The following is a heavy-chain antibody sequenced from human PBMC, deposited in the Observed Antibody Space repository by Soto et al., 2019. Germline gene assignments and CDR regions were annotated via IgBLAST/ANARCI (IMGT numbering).Heavy chain of an antibody. V-gene: IGHV1-2*02. CDR2: INPNSGGT. J-gene: IGHJ5*02. CDR3: ARGGVNYYDRSSLAP. CDR1: GYTFTGYY. Sequence: ASVKVSCKASGYTFTGYYMHWLRQAHGQGLEWMGWINPNSGGTNYAQKFQGRVTMTRDTSISTAYMELSRMRSDDTAVYFCARGGVNYYDRSSLAPCGQGTLLTVFS. D-gene: IGHD3-22*01.